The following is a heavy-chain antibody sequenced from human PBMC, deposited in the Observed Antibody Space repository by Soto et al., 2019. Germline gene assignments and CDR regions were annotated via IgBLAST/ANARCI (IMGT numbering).Heavy chain of an antibody. V-gene: IGHV4-31*03. D-gene: IGHD3-10*01. Sequence: VQLQESGPGLVKPSQTLSLTCTVSGGSISSGGYYWSWLRQHPGKGLEWIGYIYYSGSTYYNPSLKSRVSISVDTSKNQFSLKLISVTAADTAVYYCARGNLWFGELYFDYWGQETLVTVSS. CDR2: IYYSGST. CDR3: ARGNLWFGELYFDY. CDR1: GGSISSGGYY. J-gene: IGHJ4*02.